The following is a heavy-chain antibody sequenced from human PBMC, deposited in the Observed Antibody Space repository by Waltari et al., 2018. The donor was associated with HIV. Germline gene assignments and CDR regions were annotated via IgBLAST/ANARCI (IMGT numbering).Heavy chain of an antibody. Sequence: QVQLVESGGGVVHPGRSLRLSCAASGFTFTSYGIHWVRQAQGKGLEWVAIISSDGSNKYYADSVKGRFTISRDNSKNTLYLQMNSLRAEDTAMYYCAKDMHDSSGYLFEYWGQGTLVTVSS. V-gene: IGHV3-30*18. D-gene: IGHD3-22*01. CDR3: AKDMHDSSGYLFEY. CDR2: ISSDGSNK. CDR1: GFTFTSYG. J-gene: IGHJ4*02.